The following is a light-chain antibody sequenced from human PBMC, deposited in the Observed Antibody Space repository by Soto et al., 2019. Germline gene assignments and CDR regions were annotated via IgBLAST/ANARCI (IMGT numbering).Light chain of an antibody. V-gene: IGKV4-1*01. CDR1: QSVLYSSNNQNY. CDR2: WAS. Sequence: DIVMTQSPESLAVSLGERATINCKSSQSVLYSSNNQNYLAWYQQKPGQPPKLLIYWASTRESGVPDRFSGSGSGTDFTLTISSLQAEDVAVYYCQQYYSPPYTFGQGTKLEIK. CDR3: QQYYSPPYT. J-gene: IGKJ2*01.